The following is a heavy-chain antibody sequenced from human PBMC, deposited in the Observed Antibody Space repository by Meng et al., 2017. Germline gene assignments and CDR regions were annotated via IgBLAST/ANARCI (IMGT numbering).Heavy chain of an antibody. CDR2: ISYDGSNK. V-gene: IGHV3-30*01. Sequence: VRLVEAGGGAVQPGRSLGSSCAASGFTFSSYAMHWVRQAPGKGLEWVAVISYDGSNKYYADSVKGRFTISRDNSKNTLYLQMNSLRAEDTAVYYCASMGYWGQGTLVTVSS. D-gene: IGHD3-10*01. CDR1: GFTFSSYA. CDR3: ASMGY. J-gene: IGHJ4*02.